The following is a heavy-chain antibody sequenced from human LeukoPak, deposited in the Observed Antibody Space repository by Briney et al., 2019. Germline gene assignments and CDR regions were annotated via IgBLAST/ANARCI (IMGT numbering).Heavy chain of an antibody. D-gene: IGHD6-6*01. CDR3: ARDPSQSYYTDV. Sequence: GASVKVSCKASGYTFTSYGISWVRQAPGQGLEWMGWISAYNGNTNYAQKFQGRFTMTRDTSISTAYMELSRLTSDDTAVYYCARDPSQSYYTDVWGKGTTVTISS. J-gene: IGHJ6*03. CDR1: GYTFTSYG. CDR2: ISAYNGNT. V-gene: IGHV1-18*01.